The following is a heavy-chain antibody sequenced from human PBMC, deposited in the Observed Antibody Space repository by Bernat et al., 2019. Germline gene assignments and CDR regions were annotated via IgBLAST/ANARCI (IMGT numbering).Heavy chain of an antibody. CDR1: GGSISSAAYY. Sequence: QVQLQESGPGLVKPSQTLSLTCTVSGGSISSAAYYWSWIRQHPGKGLEWIVYICYSGTTYYNPSLKSRVSISVDTSRNQFSLQLDSVTAADTAVYYCARKRDDGDYHFDYWGQGTLVTVSS. CDR3: ARKRDDGDYHFDY. J-gene: IGHJ4*02. CDR2: ICYSGTT. V-gene: IGHV4-31*03. D-gene: IGHD4-17*01.